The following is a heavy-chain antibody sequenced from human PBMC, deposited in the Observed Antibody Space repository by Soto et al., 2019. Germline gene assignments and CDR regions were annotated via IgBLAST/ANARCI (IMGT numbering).Heavy chain of an antibody. V-gene: IGHV3-74*01. CDR2: INSDGSST. CDR1: GFTFSSYW. Sequence: GSLRLSCAASGFTFSSYWMHWVRQGPGKGLVWVSRINSDGSSTRYADSVKGRFTISRDNAKNTPNLQMNSLRAEDTAVYYCARDTYYYDSSGYDPFDYWGQGTLVTVSS. D-gene: IGHD3-22*01. J-gene: IGHJ4*02. CDR3: ARDTYYYDSSGYDPFDY.